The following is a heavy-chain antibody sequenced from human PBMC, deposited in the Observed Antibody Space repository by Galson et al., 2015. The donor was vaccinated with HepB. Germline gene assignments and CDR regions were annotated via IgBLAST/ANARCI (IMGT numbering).Heavy chain of an antibody. Sequence: SVKVSCKASGYTFTNYYIHWVRQAPGQGLEWMGIINPSDASTSYAQRFQGRVDMTSDTPTSTVYMELSSLRSDDTAVYYCARVMLDCRSTSCYKDDAFDIWGQGTMVTVSS. CDR2: INPSDAST. V-gene: IGHV1-46*01. D-gene: IGHD2-2*02. CDR3: ARVMLDCRSTSCYKDDAFDI. CDR1: GYTFTNYY. J-gene: IGHJ3*02.